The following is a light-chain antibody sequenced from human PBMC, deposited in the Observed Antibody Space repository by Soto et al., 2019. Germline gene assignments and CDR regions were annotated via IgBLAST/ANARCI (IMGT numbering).Light chain of an antibody. CDR2: DVS. Sequence: QSVLTQPASVSGSPGQSITISCTGTSSDIGGYNYVSWYQQLPGKVPKLIIYDVSNRPSGVSDRFSGSKSGNAGSLTISGLQAEDEADYYCSSYTSTSTLYVFGPGTKLTVL. CDR1: SSDIGGYNY. CDR3: SSYTSTSTLYV. V-gene: IGLV2-14*03. J-gene: IGLJ1*01.